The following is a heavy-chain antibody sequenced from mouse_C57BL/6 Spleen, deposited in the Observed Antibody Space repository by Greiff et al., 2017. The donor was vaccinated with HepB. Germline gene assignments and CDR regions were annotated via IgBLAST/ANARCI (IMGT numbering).Heavy chain of an antibody. Sequence: QVQLKEPGAELVMPGASVKLSCKASGYTFTSYWMHWVKQRPGQGLEWIGEIDPSDSYTNYNQKFKGKSTLTVDKSSSTAYMQLSSLTSEDSAVYYCARVYYDYDLDYWGQGTTLTVSS. CDR1: GYTFTSYW. D-gene: IGHD2-4*01. J-gene: IGHJ2*01. CDR3: ARVYYDYDLDY. V-gene: IGHV1-69*01. CDR2: IDPSDSYT.